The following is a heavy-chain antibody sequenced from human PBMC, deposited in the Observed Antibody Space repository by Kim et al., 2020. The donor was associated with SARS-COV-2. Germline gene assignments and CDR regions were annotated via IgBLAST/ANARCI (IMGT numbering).Heavy chain of an antibody. Sequence: SETLSLTCTVSGGSISSGDYYWNWIRQPPGKGLEWIGYIYYSGSTYYNPSLKSRVTISIDTSKIQFSLKLSSVTAADTAVYYCARGYDSSGSRLDYWGQGTPVTVSS. J-gene: IGHJ4*02. CDR2: IYYSGST. CDR1: GGSISSGDYY. CDR3: ARGYDSSGSRLDY. D-gene: IGHD3-22*01. V-gene: IGHV4-30-4*01.